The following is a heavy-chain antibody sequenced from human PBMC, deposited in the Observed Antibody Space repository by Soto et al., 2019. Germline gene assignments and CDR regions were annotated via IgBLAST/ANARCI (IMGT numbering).Heavy chain of an antibody. CDR3: ARGTDYSDDFWSGYSPTYYYMDV. J-gene: IGHJ6*03. CDR1: GGSFSGYY. V-gene: IGHV4-34*01. Sequence: QVQLQQWGAGLLKPSETLSLTCAVYGGSFSGYYWSWIRQPPGKGLEWIGEINNSGSTNYNPSLKRRVPISVDTSKNQFSLKLSSVTAADTAVYYCARGTDYSDDFWSGYSPTYYYMDVWGKGTTVTVSS. D-gene: IGHD3-3*01. CDR2: INNSGST.